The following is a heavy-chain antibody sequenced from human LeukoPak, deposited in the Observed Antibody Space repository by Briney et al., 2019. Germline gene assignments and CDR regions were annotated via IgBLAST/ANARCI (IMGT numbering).Heavy chain of an antibody. Sequence: SETLSLTCTVSGGSISSYYWSWIRLPPGKGLEWTGYIYYSRITNYNPSLKSRVTISVDTSKNQFSLKLSSVTAADTAVYYCARDYGSGSSYPFDYWGQGTLVTVSS. V-gene: IGHV4-59*13. CDR3: ARDYGSGSSYPFDY. J-gene: IGHJ4*02. CDR2: IYYSRIT. D-gene: IGHD3-10*01. CDR1: GGSISSYY.